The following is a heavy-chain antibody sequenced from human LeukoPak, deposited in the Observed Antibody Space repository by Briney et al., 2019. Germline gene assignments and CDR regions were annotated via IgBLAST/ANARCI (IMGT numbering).Heavy chain of an antibody. CDR3: ARGSPSYAQWHFDL. Sequence: ASVKVSCKASGYTITDYYLHWVRQAPGQGLEWMGWIIPNTGGTNYAQKFQDWVTMSSDTSISSAYMELSSLRSDDTAVYYCARGSPSYAQWHFDLWGRGTLVTVSS. D-gene: IGHD2/OR15-2a*01. CDR2: IIPNTGGT. CDR1: GYTITDYY. V-gene: IGHV1-2*04. J-gene: IGHJ2*01.